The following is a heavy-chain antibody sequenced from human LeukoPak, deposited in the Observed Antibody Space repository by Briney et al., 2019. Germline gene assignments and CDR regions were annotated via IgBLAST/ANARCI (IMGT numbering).Heavy chain of an antibody. CDR3: AKAATIVVVPAAISY. CDR2: ISGSGGST. V-gene: IGHV3-23*01. D-gene: IGHD2-2*01. Sequence: GGSLRLSCAASGFTVSSNYMSWVRQAPGKGLEWVSAISGSGGSTYYADSVKGRFTISRDNSKNTLYLQMNSLRAEDTAVYYCAKAATIVVVPAAISYWGQGTLVTVSS. J-gene: IGHJ4*02. CDR1: GFTVSSNY.